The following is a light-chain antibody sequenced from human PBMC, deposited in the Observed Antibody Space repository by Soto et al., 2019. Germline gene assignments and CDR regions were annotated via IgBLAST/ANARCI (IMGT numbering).Light chain of an antibody. CDR2: GAY. J-gene: IGKJ1*01. CDR3: QQYSKWPPGKT. CDR1: QSVSIN. V-gene: IGKV3-15*01. Sequence: EIVITQSPAPRPVSPWERATVSGRASQSVSINVAWYQQKPGQAPRLLIYGAYTRAAGVPARFSGSGSGTEFTLAISSLQSEDFAVYYWQQYSKWPPGKTFGSGTKVDI.